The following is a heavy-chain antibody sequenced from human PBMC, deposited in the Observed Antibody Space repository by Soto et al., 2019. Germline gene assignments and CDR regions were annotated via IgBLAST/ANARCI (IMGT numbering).Heavy chain of an antibody. CDR3: AKEGPITNWYFDY. J-gene: IGHJ4*02. V-gene: IGHV3-30*18. D-gene: IGHD1-1*01. Sequence: QVELVESGGGVVQPGRSLRLSCAASGFTFSSYGMHWVRQAPGKGLEWVAVISYDGNLAYYADSVKGRFTISRDNSKNTLYLQMNSLRTEDTDIYYCAKEGPITNWYFDYWGQGTLVTVSS. CDR1: GFTFSSYG. CDR2: ISYDGNLA.